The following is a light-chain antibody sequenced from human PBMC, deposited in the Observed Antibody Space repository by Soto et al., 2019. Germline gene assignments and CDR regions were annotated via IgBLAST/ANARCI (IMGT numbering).Light chain of an antibody. V-gene: IGLV3-21*02. CDR3: QSYDSRLSGYV. CDR2: DVS. Sequence: SYELTQPPSVSVAPGQTARITCGGNNIGGKSVHWYQQKPGQAPVLVVNDVSDRPSGIPERFSGSKSGTSVSLAITGLQAEDEADYYCQSYDSRLSGYVFGTGTKLTVL. CDR1: NIGGKS. J-gene: IGLJ1*01.